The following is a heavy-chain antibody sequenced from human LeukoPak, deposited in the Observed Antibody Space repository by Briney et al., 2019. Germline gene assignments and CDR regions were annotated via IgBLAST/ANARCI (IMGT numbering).Heavy chain of an antibody. CDR1: GFTFSSYA. CDR3: AKSNGYRVYNWFDP. V-gene: IGHV3-23*01. D-gene: IGHD1-1*01. Sequence: TGGSLRLSCAASGFTFSSYAMGWVRQAPGKGLEWDSSVSGSGGSTYYADSVKGRFTISRDNSNNTLYLQMNSLRAEDTAVYYCAKSNGYRVYNWFDPWGQGTLVTVSS. CDR2: VSGSGGST. J-gene: IGHJ5*02.